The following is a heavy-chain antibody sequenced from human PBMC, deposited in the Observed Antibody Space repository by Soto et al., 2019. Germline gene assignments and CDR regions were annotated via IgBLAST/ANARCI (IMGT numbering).Heavy chain of an antibody. J-gene: IGHJ4*02. D-gene: IGHD1-1*01. V-gene: IGHV3-33*01. Sequence: GGSLRLSCASSGFTFSSYGMHWVRRAPGKGLEWVAVMGYDGSNKYYADSVKGRFTISRDDSKNTLYLQMNSLKTEDTAVYYCTSQLRFDSWGQGTLVTVSS. CDR3: TSQLRFDS. CDR1: GFTFSSYG. CDR2: MGYDGSNK.